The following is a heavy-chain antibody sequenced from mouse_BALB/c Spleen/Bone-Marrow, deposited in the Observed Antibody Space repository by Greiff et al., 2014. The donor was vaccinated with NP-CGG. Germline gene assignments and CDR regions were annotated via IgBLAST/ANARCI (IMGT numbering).Heavy chain of an antibody. V-gene: IGHV3-2*02. Sequence: EVQLQQSGPGLVKPSQSLSLTCTVTGYPITSDYAWNWIRQFPGNKLEWMGYISYSGGTNYNPSLKSRISITRDTSKNLFFLHLNSVATEDTATYYCARVYYYRYWYFDVWGAGTTVTVSS. J-gene: IGHJ1*01. CDR3: ARVYYYRYWYFDV. CDR2: ISYSGGT. D-gene: IGHD2-14*01. CDR1: GYPITSDYA.